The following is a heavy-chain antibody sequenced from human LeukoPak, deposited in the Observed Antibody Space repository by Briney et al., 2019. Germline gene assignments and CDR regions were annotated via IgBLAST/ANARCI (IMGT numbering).Heavy chain of an antibody. CDR3: ARVARKVVVRGYYFDY. CDR2: IYYSGSA. V-gene: IGHV4-39*07. Sequence: SETLSLTCTVSGGSISSSSYFWGWIRQPPGKGLEWIGSIYYSGSAYYNPSLKSRVTISVDTSKNQFSLKLSSVTAADTAVYYCARVARKVVVRGYYFDYWGQGTLVTVSS. J-gene: IGHJ4*02. CDR1: GGSISSSSYF. D-gene: IGHD2-15*01.